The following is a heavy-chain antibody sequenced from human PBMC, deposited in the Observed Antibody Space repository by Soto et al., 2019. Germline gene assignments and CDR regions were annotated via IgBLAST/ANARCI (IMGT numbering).Heavy chain of an antibody. J-gene: IGHJ5*02. CDR3: ARKLEASVRHVEWFSYKWFDP. CDR1: GDSLSGYA. Sequence: PSETLSLSCDVHGDSLSGYAWSWIRQPPGKGLEWIGEITFRGVTNYHPSLKSRVSMSVDTSKNRISLNMSSVTAADTALYFCARKLEASVRHVEWFSYKWFDPWGPGTLVTVSS. CDR2: ITFRGVT. D-gene: IGHD3-9*01. V-gene: IGHV4-34*01.